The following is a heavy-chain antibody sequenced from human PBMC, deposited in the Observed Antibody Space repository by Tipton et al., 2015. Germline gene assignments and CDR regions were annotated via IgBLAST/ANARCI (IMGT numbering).Heavy chain of an antibody. Sequence: SLRLSCAASGFTFSSYSMNWVRQAPGKGLEWVSFISSSGSYIYYADSLKGRFTISRDNAKNSLYLQMNSLRAEDTAVYYCARVPRPRFGSWSNYYGMDVWGQGTTVTVSS. J-gene: IGHJ6*02. CDR2: ISSSGSYI. CDR1: GFTFSSYS. CDR3: ARVPRPRFGSWSNYYGMDV. D-gene: IGHD3-10*01. V-gene: IGHV3-21*01.